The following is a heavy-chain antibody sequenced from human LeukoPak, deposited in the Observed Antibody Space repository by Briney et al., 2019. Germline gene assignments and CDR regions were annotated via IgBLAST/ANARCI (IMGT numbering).Heavy chain of an antibody. V-gene: IGHV3-30*02. CDR2: IRYDGSNK. J-gene: IGHJ4*02. CDR1: GFTFSSYG. CDR3: AKPCCLGQRKYYFDY. D-gene: IGHD3-16*01. Sequence: PGGSLRLSCAASGFTFSSYGMHWVRQAPGKGLEWVAFIRYDGSNKYYADSVKGRFTFSRDNSKNTLYLQMNSLRAEDTAVYYCAKPCCLGQRKYYFDYWGQGTLVAVSS.